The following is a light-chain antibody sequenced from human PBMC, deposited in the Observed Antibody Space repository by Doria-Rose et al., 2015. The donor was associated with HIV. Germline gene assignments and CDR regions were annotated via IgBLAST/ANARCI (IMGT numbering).Light chain of an antibody. CDR3: HQYGTSWT. Sequence: TQSPGTLSLSPGERATLSCRASQSFSSTYLAWYQQQPGQAPSLPIYDGSTRATGIPDSFSASGSGTDFTLTINRLEPEDFALYYCHQYGTSWTFGQGTKVEI. CDR1: QSFSSTY. CDR2: DGS. V-gene: IGKV3-20*01. J-gene: IGKJ1*01.